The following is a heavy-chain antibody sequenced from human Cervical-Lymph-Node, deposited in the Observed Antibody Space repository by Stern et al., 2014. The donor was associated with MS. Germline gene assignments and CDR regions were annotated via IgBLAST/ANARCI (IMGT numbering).Heavy chain of an antibody. J-gene: IGHJ4*02. CDR1: GGSISSRY. V-gene: IGHV4-59*08. CDR2: ISHSGDT. CDR3: ARLSTAVDF. Sequence: QLVQSGPGLVKPSETLSLTCAVSGGSISSRYWGWIRQPPGKGLEWIGLISHSGDTKYNPSLKSRVPISLDTPKTQFPRKLPSVTAADTAVYYCARLSTAVDFWGQGTLVTVSS.